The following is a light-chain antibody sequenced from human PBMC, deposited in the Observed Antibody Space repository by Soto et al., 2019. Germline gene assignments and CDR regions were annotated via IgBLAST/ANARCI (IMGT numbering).Light chain of an antibody. J-gene: IGKJ1*01. V-gene: IGKV1-39*01. CDR2: AAS. CDR3: QQSYSTPHT. Sequence: DIQMTQSPSSLSASVGDIVTITCRASQSISSYLNWYQQKPGKAPKLLIYAASSLQSGVQSRFSGSGAGTDFTLTISSLQPEDIATYYCQQSYSTPHTFGQGTKVDI. CDR1: QSISSY.